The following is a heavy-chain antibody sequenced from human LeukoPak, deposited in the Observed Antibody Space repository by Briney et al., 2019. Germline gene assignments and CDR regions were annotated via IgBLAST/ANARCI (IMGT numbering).Heavy chain of an antibody. D-gene: IGHD3-10*01. Sequence: SETLSLTCTVSGGSISSYYLSWIRQPPGKGLEWIGYIYYSGSTNYNPSLKSRVTISVDTSKNQFSLKLSSVTAADTAVYYCASNVRGVDRSNWIDPWGQGTLVTVSS. CDR2: IYYSGST. CDR1: GGSISSYY. J-gene: IGHJ5*02. V-gene: IGHV4-59*01. CDR3: ASNVRGVDRSNWIDP.